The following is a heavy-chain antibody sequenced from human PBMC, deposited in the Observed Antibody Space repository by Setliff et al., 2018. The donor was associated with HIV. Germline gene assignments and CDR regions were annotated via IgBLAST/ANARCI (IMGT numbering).Heavy chain of an antibody. D-gene: IGHD3-16*01. J-gene: IGHJ6*03. V-gene: IGHV1-69*04. CDR2: SIPILGIG. CDR3: ARCGAGEWHLYMDV. Sequence: ASVKVSCKASGGAFSSYALSWVRQAPGQGLEWMGRSIPILGIGNDEQAQKFKGRVTFTADKSTSTVYMELSSLRSEDTAVYYCARCGAGEWHLYMDVWGKGTAVTVSS. CDR1: GGAFSSYA.